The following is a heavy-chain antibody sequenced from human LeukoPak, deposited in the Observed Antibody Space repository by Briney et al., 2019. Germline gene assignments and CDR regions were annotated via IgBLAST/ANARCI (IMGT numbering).Heavy chain of an antibody. CDR1: GGTFSSYA. D-gene: IGHD3-9*01. CDR2: IIPIFGTA. CDR3: ARTYYDILTGYPAYFDY. Sequence: ASVKVSCKASGGTFSSYAISWVRQAPGQGLEWMGGIIPIFGTANYAQEFQGRVTITADKSTSTAYMELSSLRSEDTAVYYCARTYYDILTGYPAYFDYWGQGTLVTVSS. J-gene: IGHJ4*02. V-gene: IGHV1-69*06.